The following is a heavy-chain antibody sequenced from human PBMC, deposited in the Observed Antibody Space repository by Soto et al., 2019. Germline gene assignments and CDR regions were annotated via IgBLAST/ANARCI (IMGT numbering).Heavy chain of an antibody. D-gene: IGHD3-10*01. J-gene: IGHJ6*04. CDR1: GGTFNRET. V-gene: IGHV1-69*02. CDR3: ARGGKLGGDLDV. Sequence: QAQLVQSGAEVKKPGSSVKVSCKASGGTFNRETFSWVRQAPGQGLQWMGRIIPVLDLAAYAQKFEGRVTIPADTSTTTVYLDLSGLGSDDTAVYYCARGGKLGGDLDVWGKGTPVIVSS. CDR2: IIPVLDLA.